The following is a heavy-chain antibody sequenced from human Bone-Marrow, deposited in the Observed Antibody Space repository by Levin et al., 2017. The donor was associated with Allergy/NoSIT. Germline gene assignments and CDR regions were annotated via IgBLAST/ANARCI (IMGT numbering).Heavy chain of an antibody. J-gene: IGHJ4*02. CDR2: IKAKSDGGTT. CDR1: GFTFSDAW. D-gene: IGHD3-10*01. CDR3: ATHPRTTVRGAGTTGF. Sequence: GESLKISCAVSGFTFSDAWMIWVRQAPGQGLEWVGRIKAKSDGGTTDYAAPVKGRFTISGDESKNTLYLQMNGLKTEDTAVYYCATHPRTTVRGAGTTGFWGQGTLITVSS. V-gene: IGHV3-15*07.